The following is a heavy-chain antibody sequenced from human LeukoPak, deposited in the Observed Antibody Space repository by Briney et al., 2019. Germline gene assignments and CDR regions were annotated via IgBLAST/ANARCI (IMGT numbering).Heavy chain of an antibody. J-gene: IGHJ4*02. Sequence: ASVKVSCKASGYTFTSYGISWVRQAPGQGLEWMAWISAYNGNTNSAQKLQGRVTMTTDTSTTTAYMGLRSLRSDDTAVYYCARVPHYCTSTSCTFDYWGQGTLVIVSS. D-gene: IGHD2-2*01. CDR3: ARVPHYCTSTSCTFDY. V-gene: IGHV1-18*01. CDR2: ISAYNGNT. CDR1: GYTFTSYG.